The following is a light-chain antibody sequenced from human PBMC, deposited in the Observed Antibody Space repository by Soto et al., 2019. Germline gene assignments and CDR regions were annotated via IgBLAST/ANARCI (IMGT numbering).Light chain of an antibody. Sequence: EIVLTQSPGTLSLSLGERATLSCRASQSVSSKLAWYQQKPGQAPRVLIYGASSRATGIPDRFGGSGSGTDFTLTISGLQPEDFATYYCQQLSSYPSTFGGGTKVEIK. J-gene: IGKJ4*01. CDR1: QSVSSK. CDR3: QQLSSYPST. V-gene: IGKV3D-20*02. CDR2: GAS.